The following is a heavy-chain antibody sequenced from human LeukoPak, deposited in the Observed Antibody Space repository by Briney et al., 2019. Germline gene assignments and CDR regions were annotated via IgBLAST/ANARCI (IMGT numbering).Heavy chain of an antibody. D-gene: IGHD1-26*01. J-gene: IGHJ4*02. CDR2: IGTSSRYT. Sequence: GGSLRLSCAASGFSFAKYNMNWVRQAPGKGLEWVSSIGTSSRYTYYEDSLQGRFTISRDDAKNSLFLQMDSLRDEDTAVYYCARGGGDYWGQGTLVTVTS. V-gene: IGHV3-21*01. CDR1: GFSFAKYN. CDR3: ARGGGDY.